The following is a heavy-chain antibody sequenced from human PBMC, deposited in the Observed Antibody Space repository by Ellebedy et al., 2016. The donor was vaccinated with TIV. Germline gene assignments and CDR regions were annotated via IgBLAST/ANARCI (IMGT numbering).Heavy chain of an antibody. CDR3: VRQMKIY. J-gene: IGHJ4*02. Sequence: GESLKISCVASGFSLSSYWMSWVRQAPGKGLAWVANINPEGTETHYVDSMKGRFTISRDNTKNSLYLQKHSLEAGDTAVYYCVRQMKIYWGQGAPVTVSS. CDR2: INPEGTET. V-gene: IGHV3-7*03. CDR1: GFSLSSYW.